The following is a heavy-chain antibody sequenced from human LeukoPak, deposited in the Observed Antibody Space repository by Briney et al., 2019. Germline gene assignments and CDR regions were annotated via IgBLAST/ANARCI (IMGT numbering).Heavy chain of an antibody. CDR1: GGTFSSYA. V-gene: IGHV1-69*04. D-gene: IGHD3-10*01. CDR2: IIPILGIA. Sequence: ASVKVSCKASGGTFSSYAISWVRQAPGQGLEWMGRIIPILGIANYAQKFQGRVPITADKSTSTAYMELSSLRSEDTAVYYCARDLWFGESESGWFDPWGQGTLVTVSS. CDR3: ARDLWFGESESGWFDP. J-gene: IGHJ5*02.